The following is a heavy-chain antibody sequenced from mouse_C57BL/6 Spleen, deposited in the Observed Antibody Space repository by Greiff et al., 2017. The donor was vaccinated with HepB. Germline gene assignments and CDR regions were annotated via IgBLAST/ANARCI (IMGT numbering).Heavy chain of an antibody. CDR3: ARDAGTEWYFDV. CDR2: ISYDGSN. Sequence: EVKLQESGPGLVKPSQSLSLTCSVTGYSITSGYYWNWIRQFPGNKLEWMGYISYDGSNNYNPALKNRISITRDTSKNQFFLKLNSVTTEDTATYYCARDAGTEWYFDVWGTGTTVTVSA. J-gene: IGHJ1*03. D-gene: IGHD4-1*01. V-gene: IGHV3-6*01. CDR1: GYSITSGYY.